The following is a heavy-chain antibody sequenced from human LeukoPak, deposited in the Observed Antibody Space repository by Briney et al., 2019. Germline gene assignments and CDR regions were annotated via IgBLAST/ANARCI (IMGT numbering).Heavy chain of an antibody. Sequence: GESLKISCKGSGYSFTSHWIGWVRQMPGKGLEWMGIIYPGDSDTKYSPSFQGQVTISADKSISTAYLQWSSLKASDTAMYYCARQGCSGGICYSVYYFDYWGQGTLVTVSS. CDR3: ARQGCSGGICYSVYYFDY. D-gene: IGHD2-15*01. J-gene: IGHJ4*02. V-gene: IGHV5-51*01. CDR1: GYSFTSHW. CDR2: IYPGDSDT.